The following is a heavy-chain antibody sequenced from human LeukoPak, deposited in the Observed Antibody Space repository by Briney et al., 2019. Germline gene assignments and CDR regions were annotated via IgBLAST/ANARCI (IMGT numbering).Heavy chain of an antibody. J-gene: IGHJ6*02. D-gene: IGHD3-3*01. CDR3: ARVRITIFGVVIIRDYYYGMDV. CDR1: GYTFTSYG. CDR2: ISAYNGNT. Sequence: GASVKVSCKASGYTFTSYGISWVRQAPGQGLEWMGWISAYNGNTNYAQKLQGRVTMTTDTSTSTAYMELRSLRSDDTAVYYCARVRITIFGVVIIRDYYYGMDVWGQGTTATVSS. V-gene: IGHV1-18*01.